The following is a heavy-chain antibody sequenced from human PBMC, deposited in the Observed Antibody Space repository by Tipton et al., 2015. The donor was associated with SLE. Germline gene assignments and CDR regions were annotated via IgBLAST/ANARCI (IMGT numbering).Heavy chain of an antibody. CDR2: IYYSGST. V-gene: IGHV4-30-4*01. J-gene: IGHJ3*02. Sequence: TLSLTCTVSGGSISSGDYYWSWICQPPGKGLEWIGYIYYSGSTYYNPSLKSRVTISVDTSKNQFSLKLSSVTAADTALYYCARGKGAMVTGAFDIWGQGTMVTVSS. CDR1: GGSISSGDYY. CDR3: ARGKGAMVTGAFDI. D-gene: IGHD2-21*02.